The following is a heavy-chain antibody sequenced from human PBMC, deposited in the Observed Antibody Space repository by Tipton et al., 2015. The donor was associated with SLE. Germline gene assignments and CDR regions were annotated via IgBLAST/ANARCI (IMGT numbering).Heavy chain of an antibody. CDR2: ISYDANNK. D-gene: IGHD6-6*01. CDR3: ARAPEWSSSSPFDY. CDR1: GFTFTNYA. Sequence: QVQLVQSGGGVVQPGRSLRLSCAASGFTFTNYAMHWVRQAPGQGLEWVAFISYDANNKYYADSVKGRFTISRDISKNTLYLQINSLRADDTAVYYCARAPEWSSSSPFDYWGQGTLVTVSS. V-gene: IGHV3-30-3*01. J-gene: IGHJ4*02.